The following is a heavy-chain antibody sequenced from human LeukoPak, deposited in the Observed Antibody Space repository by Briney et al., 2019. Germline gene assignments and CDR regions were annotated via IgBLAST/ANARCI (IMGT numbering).Heavy chain of an antibody. J-gene: IGHJ4*02. V-gene: IGHV4-34*01. CDR1: GGSFSGYY. CDR3: ASSGSYI. Sequence: SETLSLTCAVYGGSFSGYYWSWIRQPPGKGLEWIGEINHSGSTNYNPSLKSRVTISVDTSKNQFPLKLSSVTAADTAVYYCASSGSYIWGQGTLVTVSS. CDR2: INHSGST. D-gene: IGHD3-10*01.